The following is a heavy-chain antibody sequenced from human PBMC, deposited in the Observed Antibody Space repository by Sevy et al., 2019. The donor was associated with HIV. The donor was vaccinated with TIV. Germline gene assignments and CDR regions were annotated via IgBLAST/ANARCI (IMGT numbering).Heavy chain of an antibody. Sequence: GGSLRLSCSASGFTVSINYMTWVRQAPGKGLEWVSVIYSNGTTHHGDSVKGGMTISRDNPENTLYLQMNSLRVEDTAVYYCARGKGGYGYGLNYWGQGTLVTVSS. D-gene: IGHD5-18*01. V-gene: IGHV3-66*01. CDR1: GFTVSINY. CDR2: IYSNGTT. CDR3: ARGKGGYGYGLNY. J-gene: IGHJ4*02.